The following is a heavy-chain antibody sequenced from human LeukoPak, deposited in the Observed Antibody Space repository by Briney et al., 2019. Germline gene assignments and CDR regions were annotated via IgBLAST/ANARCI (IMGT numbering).Heavy chain of an antibody. CDR3: TTPGYNFPGYFDY. CDR2: IKSKTDGGTT. Sequence: GGSLRLSCAASGFTFSNAWMSWVRQAPGKGLEWVGRIKSKTDGGTTDYAAPVKGRFTISRDDSRNTLYLQMNSLKTEDTAVYYCTTPGYNFPGYFDYWGQGTLVTVSS. D-gene: IGHD5-24*01. J-gene: IGHJ4*02. V-gene: IGHV3-15*01. CDR1: GFTFSNAW.